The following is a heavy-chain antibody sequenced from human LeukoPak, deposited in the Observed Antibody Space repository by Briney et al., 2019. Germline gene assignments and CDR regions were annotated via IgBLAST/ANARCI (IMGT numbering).Heavy chain of an antibody. CDR2: IYYSGST. CDR3: ARGGKKGDWNYGVGAFDI. Sequence: SETLSLTCTVSGGSISSSSYYWGWIRQPPGKGLEWIGSIYYSGSTYYNPSLKSRVTISVDSSKNQFSLKLSSVTAADAAVYYCARGGKKGDWNYGVGAFDIWGQGTMVTVSS. J-gene: IGHJ3*02. CDR1: GGSISSSSYY. D-gene: IGHD1-7*01. V-gene: IGHV4-39*07.